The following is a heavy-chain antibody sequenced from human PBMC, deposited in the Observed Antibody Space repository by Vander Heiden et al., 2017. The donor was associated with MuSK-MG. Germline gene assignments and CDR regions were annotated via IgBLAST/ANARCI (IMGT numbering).Heavy chain of an antibody. V-gene: IGHV6-1*01. Sequence: QVQLQQSGPGLVKPSQTLSLTCAISGDSVSSNSAAWNWIRQSPSRGLEWLGRTYYRSKWYNDYAVSVKRRITINPDTSKNQFSLQLNSVTTEETAVYYCARVVVAARNGYYYYGMDVWGQGTTVTVSS. CDR1: GDSVSSNSAA. J-gene: IGHJ6*02. CDR2: TYYRSKWYN. CDR3: ARVVVAARNGYYYYGMDV. D-gene: IGHD2-15*01.